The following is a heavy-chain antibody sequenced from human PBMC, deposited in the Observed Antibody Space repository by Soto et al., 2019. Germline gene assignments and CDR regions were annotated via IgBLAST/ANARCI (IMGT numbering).Heavy chain of an antibody. CDR3: TPSSGWYRSLDY. Sequence: GGSLRLSCAASGFTFSNAWMNWVRQAPGKGLEWVGRIKSKTDGGTTDYAAPVKGRFTISRDDSKNTLYLQMNSLKTEDTAVYYCTPSSGWYRSLDYWGQGTLVTVSS. CDR2: IKSKTDGGTT. J-gene: IGHJ4*02. D-gene: IGHD6-19*01. CDR1: GFTFSNAW. V-gene: IGHV3-15*07.